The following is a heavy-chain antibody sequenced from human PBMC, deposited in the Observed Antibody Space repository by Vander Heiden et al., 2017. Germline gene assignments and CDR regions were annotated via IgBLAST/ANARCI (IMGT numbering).Heavy chain of an antibody. D-gene: IGHD5-12*01. J-gene: IGHJ4*01. CDR3: ARHADGYNDY. V-gene: IGHV3-73*01. CDR2: IRRKTNAYAT. CDR1: GSTCSAAA. Sequence: EVQLVVLGAGLVQPGGSLRLSCAAPGSTCSAAAIPCARQAPGKGMDWVGRIRRKTNAYATVYAASVEGRFTISRDDSKNTSYLQMNSLRIEDTAVYYCARHADGYNDYWGPGTLVTVSS.